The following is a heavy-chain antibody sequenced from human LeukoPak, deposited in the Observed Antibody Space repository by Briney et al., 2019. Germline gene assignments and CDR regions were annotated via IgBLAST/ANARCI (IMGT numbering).Heavy chain of an antibody. Sequence: SETLSLTCTVSGGSISSYYWSWIRQPPGKGLEWIGYIYYSGSTNYNPSLKSRVTISVDTSTNQFSLKLSSVTAADTAVYYCARGSLVPATLEYWGQGTLVTVSS. J-gene: IGHJ4*02. CDR1: GGSISSYY. D-gene: IGHD2-2*01. V-gene: IGHV4-59*12. CDR3: ARGSLVPATLEY. CDR2: IYYSGST.